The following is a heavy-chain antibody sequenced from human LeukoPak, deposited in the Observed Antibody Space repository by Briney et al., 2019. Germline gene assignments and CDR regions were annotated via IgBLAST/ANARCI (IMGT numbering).Heavy chain of an antibody. Sequence: SQTLSLTCTVSGGSISSGYYYWSWIRQPPGKGLEWIGYIYYSGSTYYNPSLRSRVTISVDTSKNQFSLKLSSVTAADTAVYYCASYKYCSSTSSSHSRWWFGPWGQGTLVTVSS. CDR3: ASYKYCSSTSSSHSRWWFGP. J-gene: IGHJ5*02. D-gene: IGHD2-2*01. V-gene: IGHV4-30-4*01. CDR2: IYYSGST. CDR1: GGSISSGYYY.